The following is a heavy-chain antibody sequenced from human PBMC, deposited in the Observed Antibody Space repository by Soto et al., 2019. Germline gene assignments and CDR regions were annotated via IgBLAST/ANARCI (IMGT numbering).Heavy chain of an antibody. Sequence: QVQLVQSGAEVKKPGSSVKVSCKASGGTFSSYAISWVRQAPGQGLEWMGGIIPIFGTANYAQKFQGRVTITADEATSTAYMELSSLRSEDTAVYYCARGYYGGKWSGVTHDYWGQGTLVTVSS. V-gene: IGHV1-69*01. CDR3: ARGYYGGKWSGVTHDY. D-gene: IGHD4-17*01. J-gene: IGHJ4*02. CDR1: GGTFSSYA. CDR2: IIPIFGTA.